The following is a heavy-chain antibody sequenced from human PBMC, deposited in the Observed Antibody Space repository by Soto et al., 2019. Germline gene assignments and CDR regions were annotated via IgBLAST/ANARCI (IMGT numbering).Heavy chain of an antibody. CDR3: ASGLRFLEWFPHRGY. CDR2: FDPEDGET. J-gene: IGHJ4*02. CDR1: GYSLTELS. Sequence: ASVKVSCKVSGYSLTELSMHWVRQAPGKGLEWMGGFDPEDGETIYAQKFQGRVTMTEDTSTDTAYMELSSLRSEDTAVYYCASGLRFLEWFPHRGYWGQGTLVTVSS. V-gene: IGHV1-24*01. D-gene: IGHD3-3*01.